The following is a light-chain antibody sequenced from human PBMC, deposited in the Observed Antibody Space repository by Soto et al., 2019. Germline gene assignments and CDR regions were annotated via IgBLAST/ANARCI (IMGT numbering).Light chain of an antibody. J-gene: IGLJ1*01. Sequence: LTQPASVSGSPGQSITISCTGTSSDVGSYNLVSWYQQHPGKAPKLMIYEGNKRPSGVSNRFSGSKSGNTASLTISGLQAEDEADYYCCSYAGSSTYVFGTGTKV. CDR3: CSYAGSSTYV. CDR1: SSDVGSYNL. CDR2: EGN. V-gene: IGLV2-23*01.